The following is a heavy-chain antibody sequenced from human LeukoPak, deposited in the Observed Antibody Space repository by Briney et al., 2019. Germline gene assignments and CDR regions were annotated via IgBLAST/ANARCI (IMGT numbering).Heavy chain of an antibody. Sequence: GGSLRLSCAASGFTFSSYSMNWVRQAPGKGLEWVSSISSSSSYIYYADSVKGRFTISRDNAKNSLYLQMNSLRAKATAVYNCASGGRDGYNFDTWGQGTLVTVSS. CDR1: GFTFSSYS. CDR3: ASGGRDGYNFDT. V-gene: IGHV3-21*01. J-gene: IGHJ4*02. D-gene: IGHD5-24*01. CDR2: ISSSSSYI.